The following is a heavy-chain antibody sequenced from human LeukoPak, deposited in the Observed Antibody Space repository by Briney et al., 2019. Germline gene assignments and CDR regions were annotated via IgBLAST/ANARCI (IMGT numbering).Heavy chain of an antibody. CDR3: ARHRKGSGWYIYYFDY. Sequence: SETLSLTCTVSGGSISSSSYYWGWIRQPPGKGLEWIGGIYYSGSTYYNPSLKSRVTISVDTSKNQFSLKLSSVTAADTAVYYCARHRKGSGWYIYYFDYWGQGTLVTVSS. CDR1: GGSISSSSYY. D-gene: IGHD6-19*01. CDR2: IYYSGST. V-gene: IGHV4-39*01. J-gene: IGHJ4*02.